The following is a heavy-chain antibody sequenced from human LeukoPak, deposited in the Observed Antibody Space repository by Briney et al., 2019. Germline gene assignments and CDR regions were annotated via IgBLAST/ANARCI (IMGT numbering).Heavy chain of an antibody. Sequence: PGGSLRLSCAASGFTFSSYAMSWVRQAPGKGLEWVSAISGSGGSTYYADSVKGRFTISRDNSKNTLYLQMNSLRAEDTAVYYCAKVKGWQQLVRYYFDYWGQGTLVTVSS. V-gene: IGHV3-23*01. CDR1: GFTFSSYA. CDR2: ISGSGGST. J-gene: IGHJ4*02. D-gene: IGHD6-13*01. CDR3: AKVKGWQQLVRYYFDY.